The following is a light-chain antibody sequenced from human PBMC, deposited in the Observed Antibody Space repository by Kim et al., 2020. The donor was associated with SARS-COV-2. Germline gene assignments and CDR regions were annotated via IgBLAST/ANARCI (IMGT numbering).Light chain of an antibody. J-gene: IGLJ3*02. CDR3: SSYTSSSTRV. CDR1: SSDVGGYNY. Sequence: QSARTKPASVAGSTGQSITISCTGTSSDVGGYNYVSWYQQHPGKAPKLMIYDVSNRPSGVSNRFSGSKSGNTASLTISGLQAEDEADYYCSSYTSSSTRVFGGGPKLPVL. V-gene: IGLV2-14*03. CDR2: DVS.